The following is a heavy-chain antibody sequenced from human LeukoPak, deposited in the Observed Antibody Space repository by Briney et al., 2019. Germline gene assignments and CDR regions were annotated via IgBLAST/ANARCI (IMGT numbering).Heavy chain of an antibody. CDR3: VDLGMATSDFDY. Sequence: GASVKVSCKASGYTFTSYDINWVRQATGQGLEWMGWMNPNSGNTGYAQKFQGRVTMTRNTSISTAYMELSSLRSEDTAVYYCVDLGMATSDFDYWGQGALVTVSS. CDR1: GYTFTSYD. CDR2: MNPNSGNT. J-gene: IGHJ4*02. D-gene: IGHD5-24*01. V-gene: IGHV1-8*01.